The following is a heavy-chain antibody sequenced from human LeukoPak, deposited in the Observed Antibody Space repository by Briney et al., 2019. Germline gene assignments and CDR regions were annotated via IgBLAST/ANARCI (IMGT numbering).Heavy chain of an antibody. V-gene: IGHV3-30*04. CDR1: GFNFSHYC. J-gene: IGHJ4*02. Sequence: GRSLRLSCAASGFNFSHYCLHWVRQAPAKGLEWVAFISYNGSDTYYADSVKGRFTISRDNSRNTLYLQMDSLRLGDTAMYYCARDLVGCGGDCNNFREGGQGTLVTVSS. D-gene: IGHD2-21*01. CDR2: ISYNGSDT. CDR3: ARDLVGCGGDCNNFRE.